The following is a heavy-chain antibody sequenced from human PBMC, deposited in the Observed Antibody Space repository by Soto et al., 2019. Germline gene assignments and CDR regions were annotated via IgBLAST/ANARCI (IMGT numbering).Heavy chain of an antibody. J-gene: IGHJ4*02. D-gene: IGHD4-17*01. Sequence: EVPLVESGGGLVQPGGSLRPSCAASGLTVSNSYMNWVRQAPGEGLEWVSILYSDGTTYYADSVKGRFTISRDNSKNTMYLQMHSMRADDTAVYYCARDTTVTTPTYFASWGQGTLVIVSS. V-gene: IGHV3-66*01. CDR2: LYSDGTT. CDR1: GLTVSNSY. CDR3: ARDTTVTTPTYFAS.